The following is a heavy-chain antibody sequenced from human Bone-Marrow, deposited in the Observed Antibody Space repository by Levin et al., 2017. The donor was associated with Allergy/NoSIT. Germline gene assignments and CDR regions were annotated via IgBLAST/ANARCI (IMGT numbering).Heavy chain of an antibody. CDR3: AGRFSRFSGY. CDR1: GFTFSSFE. V-gene: IGHV3-48*03. Sequence: GESLKISCAASGFTFSSFEMNWVRQAPGKGLEWISYINRAASTIYYADSVKGRFTISRDNAKNSLYLQMNNLRADDTAVYFCAGRFSRFSGYWGQGTLVTVSS. J-gene: IGHJ4*02. D-gene: IGHD3-3*01. CDR2: INRAASTI.